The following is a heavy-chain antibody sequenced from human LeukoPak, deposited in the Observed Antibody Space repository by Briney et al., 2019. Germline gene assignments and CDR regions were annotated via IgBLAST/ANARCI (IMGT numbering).Heavy chain of an antibody. CDR1: GFTFDDYA. CDR2: ISWNSGSI. D-gene: IGHD3-10*01. CDR3: TRYTPITMVRGVRAFDI. J-gene: IGHJ3*02. Sequence: GGSLRLSCAASGFTFDDYAMHWVRQAPGKGLEWVSGISWNSGSIGYADSVKGRFTISRDDSKNTAYLQMNSLKTEDTAVYYCTRYTPITMVRGVRAFDIWGQGTMVTVPS. V-gene: IGHV3-9*01.